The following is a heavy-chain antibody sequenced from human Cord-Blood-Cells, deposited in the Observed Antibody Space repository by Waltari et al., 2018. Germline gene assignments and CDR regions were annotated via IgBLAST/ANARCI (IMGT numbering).Heavy chain of an antibody. D-gene: IGHD5-18*01. J-gene: IGHJ4*02. V-gene: IGHV4-34*01. Sequence: QVQLQQWGAGRLKPSETLSLTCAVYGGSFSGYYWSWIRQPPGKGLEWIGEINHSGSTNYNPSLKSRVTISVDTSKNQFSLKLSSVTAADTAVYYCARRRDWIPFDYWGQGTLVTVSS. CDR2: INHSGST. CDR3: ARRRDWIPFDY. CDR1: GGSFSGYY.